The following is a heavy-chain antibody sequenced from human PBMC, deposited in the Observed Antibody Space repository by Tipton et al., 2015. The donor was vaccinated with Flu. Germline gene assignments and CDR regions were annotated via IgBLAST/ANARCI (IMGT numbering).Heavy chain of an antibody. J-gene: IGHJ4*02. CDR2: ISYDGSKT. D-gene: IGHD3-10*01. CDR3: ARAEDYYGSGSPDY. CDR1: GFIFSSYA. Sequence: LSLTCGASGFIFSSYAMHWVRQAPDKGLEWVAVISYDGSKTYYADSVKGRFTISRDDSKNTVHLQMNSLRAEDTAVYYCARAEDYYGSGSPDYWGQGTLVTVSS. V-gene: IGHV3-30-3*01.